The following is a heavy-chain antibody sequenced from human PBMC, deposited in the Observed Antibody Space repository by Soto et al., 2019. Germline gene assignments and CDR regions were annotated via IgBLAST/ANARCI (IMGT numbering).Heavy chain of an antibody. CDR2: IYYSGST. CDR3: GRAYGANCFDF. CDR1: GGSIRSYY. Sequence: PSETLSLTCTVSGGSIRSYYWSWIRQPPGKGLEWIGYIYYSGSTNYNPSLKSRVTISVDTSKNQFSLKLSSVTAADTAVYYCGRAYGANCFDFWGQGTLVTVSS. D-gene: IGHD4-17*01. V-gene: IGHV4-59*01. J-gene: IGHJ4*02.